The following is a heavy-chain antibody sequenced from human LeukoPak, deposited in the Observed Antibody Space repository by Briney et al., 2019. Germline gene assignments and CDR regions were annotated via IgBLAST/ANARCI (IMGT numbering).Heavy chain of an antibody. D-gene: IGHD2-15*01. CDR2: IYRGGST. CDR1: GFTVSSNY. CDR3: ARDPRGFGGFDI. J-gene: IGHJ3*02. Sequence: PGGSLRLSCAASGFTVSSNYMIWVRQAPGKGLEWVSVIYRGGSTYYADSVQGRFTISRDNSKNTMHLQMNSLRAEDTAVYYCARDPRGFGGFDIWGQGTMVTVSS. V-gene: IGHV3-66*01.